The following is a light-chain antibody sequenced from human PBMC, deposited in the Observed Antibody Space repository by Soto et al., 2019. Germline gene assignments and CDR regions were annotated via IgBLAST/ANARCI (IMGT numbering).Light chain of an antibody. CDR1: QSVSSSY. CDR2: DAS. Sequence: EIVLTQSPGTLSFSPGERATLSCRASQSVSSSYLAWYQQKPGQAPRLLIYDASNRATGIPARFSGSGSGTDFTLTISSLEPEDFATYYCQQTYTTPRTFGQGTKVDIK. J-gene: IGKJ1*01. V-gene: IGKV3-20*01. CDR3: QQTYTTPRT.